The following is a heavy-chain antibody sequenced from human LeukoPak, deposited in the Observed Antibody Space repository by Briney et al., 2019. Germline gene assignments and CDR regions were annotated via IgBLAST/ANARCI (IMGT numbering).Heavy chain of an antibody. CDR3: TRRQRNHNFDY. D-gene: IGHD1-14*01. V-gene: IGHV3-23*01. CDR2: ISGSGAST. Sequence: GGSLRLSCAASGFTFSTYAMGWVRQAPGKGLEWVSAISGSGASTFYADSVKGRFTISRDNSKNTLYLQMDSLRAEDTAVYYCTRRQRNHNFDYWGQGTLVTVSS. J-gene: IGHJ4*02. CDR1: GFTFSTYA.